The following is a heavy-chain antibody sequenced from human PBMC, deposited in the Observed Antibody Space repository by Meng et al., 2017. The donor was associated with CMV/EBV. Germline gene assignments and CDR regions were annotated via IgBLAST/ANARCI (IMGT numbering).Heavy chain of an antibody. CDR2: IYYSGST. CDR1: GGSISSSSYY. CDR3: ARLRIAVAGDFDY. V-gene: IGHV4-39*01. J-gene: IGHJ4*02. D-gene: IGHD6-19*01. Sequence: GSLRLSCTVSGGSISSSSYYWGWIRQPPGKGLEWIGSIYYSGSTYYNPSLKSRVTISVDTSKNQFSLKLSSVTAADTAVYYCARLRIAVAGDFDYWDQGTLVTVSS.